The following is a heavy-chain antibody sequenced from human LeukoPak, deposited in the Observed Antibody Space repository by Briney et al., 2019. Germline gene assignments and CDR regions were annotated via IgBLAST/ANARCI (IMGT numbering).Heavy chain of an antibody. J-gene: IGHJ4*02. CDR2: IEKDGSEI. D-gene: IGHD6-19*01. Sequence: GGSLRLSCAAHGFTFSNYWMNSVRQAPGKGMEWVAIIEKDGSEILYVDSVKGRFTISRDNAKNSLYLQMNSLRAEDTAVYYCAAGAGWLIDWWGQGTLVTVPS. V-gene: IGHV3-7*01. CDR3: AAGAGWLIDW. CDR1: GFTFSNYW.